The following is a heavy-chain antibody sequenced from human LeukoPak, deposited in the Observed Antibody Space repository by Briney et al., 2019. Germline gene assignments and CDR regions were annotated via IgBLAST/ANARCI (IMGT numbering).Heavy chain of an antibody. CDR1: GGSISSYY. CDR2: IYYSGST. Sequence: PSETLSLTCTVSGGSISSYYSSWIRQPPGKGLEWIGSIYYSGSTNYNPSLKSRVTISIDTSKNQFSLKLSSVTAADTAVYYCARGYSSSWYDSWGQGTLVTVSS. D-gene: IGHD6-13*01. J-gene: IGHJ5*01. CDR3: ARGYSSSWYDS. V-gene: IGHV4-59*01.